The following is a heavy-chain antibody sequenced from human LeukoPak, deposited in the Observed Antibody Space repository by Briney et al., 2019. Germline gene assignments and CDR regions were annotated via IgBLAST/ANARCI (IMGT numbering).Heavy chain of an antibody. J-gene: IGHJ4*02. CDR3: GKDLAGSYLLDY. D-gene: IGHD3-10*01. V-gene: IGHV3-43*01. CDR1: GLAFNEYT. CDR2: ITWDGATT. Sequence: GGSLTLSCLASGLAFNEYTMHWVRQAAGKGLEWVALITWDGATTYYADSVKGRFTISRDNSKNSLYLQMNNLSTEDTALYYCGKDLAGSYLLDYWGQGTLVTVSS.